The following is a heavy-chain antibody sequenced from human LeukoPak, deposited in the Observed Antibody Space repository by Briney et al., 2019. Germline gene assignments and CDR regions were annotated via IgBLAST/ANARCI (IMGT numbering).Heavy chain of an antibody. V-gene: IGHV4-59*08. J-gene: IGHJ4*02. D-gene: IGHD3-16*01. CDR3: ARRWGGSPFDY. CDR1: TGSISSYY. Sequence: PSETLSLTCTVSTGSISSYYWSWIRQPPGKGLEWIGYFYNSGSSTNYNPSLKNRVTISVDTSKNQFSLKLSSVTAADTAVYYCARRWGGSPFDYWGQGTLVTVSS. CDR2: FYNSGSST.